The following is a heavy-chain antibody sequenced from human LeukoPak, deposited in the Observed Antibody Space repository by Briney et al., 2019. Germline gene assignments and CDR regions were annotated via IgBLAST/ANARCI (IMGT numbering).Heavy chain of an antibody. J-gene: IGHJ4*02. CDR2: IYYSGST. V-gene: IGHV4-39*07. CDR3: VRWGTGHRSSWSNRDY. D-gene: IGHD6-13*01. Sequence: SETLSLTCTVSGGSISSSSYYWGWIRQPPGKGLEWIGSIYYSGSTYYNPSLKSRVTMSVDTSKNQFSLKLTSVTAADTAVYYCVRWGTGHRSSWSNRDYWGQGTLVTVSS. CDR1: GGSISSSSYY.